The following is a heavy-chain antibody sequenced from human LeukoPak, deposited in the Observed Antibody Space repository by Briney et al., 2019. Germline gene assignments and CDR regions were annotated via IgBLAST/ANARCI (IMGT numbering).Heavy chain of an antibody. CDR1: GYTFTSYG. V-gene: IGHV1-18*01. CDR2: ISVYNGNT. Sequence: GASVKVSCKASGYTFTSYGINWVRQAPGQGLEWMGWISVYNGNTNYAQKLQGRVTMATDTSTSTAYMELRSLTSDDTAVYYAIAVVTAIPHWGQGTPVTVSS. J-gene: IGHJ4*02. D-gene: IGHD2-21*02. CDR3: IAVVTAIPH.